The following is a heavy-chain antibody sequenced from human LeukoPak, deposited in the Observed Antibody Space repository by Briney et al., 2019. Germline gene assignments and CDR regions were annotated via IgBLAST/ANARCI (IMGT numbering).Heavy chain of an antibody. D-gene: IGHD4-11*01. V-gene: IGHV3-53*01. CDR2: IYSGGNT. Sequence: GGSLRLSCAASGFTVSSNYMSWVRQAPGKGLEWVSVIYSGGNTYYAGSVKGRFTISRDNSKNTVYLQMNSLRAEDTAVYYCARDPFGWSNYVGNNWFDPWGQGTLVTVSS. CDR1: GFTVSSNY. J-gene: IGHJ5*02. CDR3: ARDPFGWSNYVGNNWFDP.